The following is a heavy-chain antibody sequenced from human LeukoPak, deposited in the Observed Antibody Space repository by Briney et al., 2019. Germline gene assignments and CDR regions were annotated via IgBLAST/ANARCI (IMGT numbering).Heavy chain of an antibody. Sequence: GGSLRLSCAASGFTFSSYAMSWVRQAPGKGLEWVSAISGSGGSTYYADSVKGRFTISRDNSKNTLYLQMNSLRAEDTAVYYCAKKMGYCSGGSCYSDHWGQGTLVTVSS. CDR1: GFTFSSYA. CDR2: ISGSGGST. D-gene: IGHD2-15*01. J-gene: IGHJ4*02. V-gene: IGHV3-23*01. CDR3: AKKMGYCSGGSCYSDH.